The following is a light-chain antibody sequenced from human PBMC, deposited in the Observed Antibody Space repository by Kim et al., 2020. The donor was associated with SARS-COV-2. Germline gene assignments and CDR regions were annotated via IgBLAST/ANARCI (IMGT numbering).Light chain of an antibody. CDR2: EVS. CDR1: SSDVGGYNF. Sequence: QSALTQPPSASGSPGQSVTISCTGTSSDVGGYNFVSWYQQHPGKAPHLLIHEVSKRPSGVPDRFSGSKSGNTASLTVSGLQADDEADYYCSSYAGSNILVFGGGTQLTVL. V-gene: IGLV2-8*01. CDR3: SSYAGSNILV. J-gene: IGLJ3*02.